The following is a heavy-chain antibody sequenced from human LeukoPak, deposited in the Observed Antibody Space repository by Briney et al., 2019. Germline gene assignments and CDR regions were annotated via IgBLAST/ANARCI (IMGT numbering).Heavy chain of an antibody. D-gene: IGHD2-2*01. Sequence: SETLSLTCTVSGGSIRSSYYWGWIRQPPGKGLEWIGSIYYSGSTYYNPSLKSRVTISVDTSKNQFSLKLSSVTAADTAVYYCACQLLSWFDPWGQGTLVTVSS. CDR2: IYYSGST. CDR3: ACQLLSWFDP. V-gene: IGHV4-39*01. J-gene: IGHJ5*02. CDR1: GGSIRSSYY.